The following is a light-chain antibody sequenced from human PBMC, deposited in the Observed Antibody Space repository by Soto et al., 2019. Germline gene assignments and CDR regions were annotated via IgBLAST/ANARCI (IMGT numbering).Light chain of an antibody. Sequence: QSVLTRPPSGRGTPGHKVFISCSGSSSNIGGTNYAYWYQQLPGAAPKLLMHSNNLRPSGVPERISGSKFGTAASLTISGLRSEDEAVYYCASWDDRLGAVIFGGGTKVTVL. CDR3: ASWDDRLGAVI. V-gene: IGLV1-47*02. J-gene: IGLJ2*01. CDR2: SNN. CDR1: SSNIGGTNY.